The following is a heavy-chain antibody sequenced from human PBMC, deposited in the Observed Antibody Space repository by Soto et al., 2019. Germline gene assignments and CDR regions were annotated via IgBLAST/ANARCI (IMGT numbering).Heavy chain of an antibody. Sequence: QVQLVQSGAEVKKPGASVKVSCKASGYTFTSYAMHWVRQAPGQRLEWMGWINAGNGNTKYSQKFQGRVTITRDTAASTAYMELSSLRSEDTAVYYCARGPGGPDGPEDYWGQGTLVTVSS. CDR2: INAGNGNT. D-gene: IGHD2-15*01. V-gene: IGHV1-3*01. CDR1: GYTFTSYA. J-gene: IGHJ4*02. CDR3: ARGPGGPDGPEDY.